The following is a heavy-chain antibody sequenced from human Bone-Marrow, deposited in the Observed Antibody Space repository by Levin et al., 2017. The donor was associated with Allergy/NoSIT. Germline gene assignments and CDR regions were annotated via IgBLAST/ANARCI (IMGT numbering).Heavy chain of an antibody. J-gene: IGHJ4*02. Sequence: GESLKISCKASGYTFTGYYMHWVRQAPGQGLEWMGWINPNSGGTNYAQKFQGRVTMTRDTSISTAYMELSRLRSDDTAVYYCARVRPLDTYLNDYWGQGTLVTVSS. D-gene: IGHD5-18*01. V-gene: IGHV1-2*02. CDR2: INPNSGGT. CDR3: ARVRPLDTYLNDY. CDR1: GYTFTGYY.